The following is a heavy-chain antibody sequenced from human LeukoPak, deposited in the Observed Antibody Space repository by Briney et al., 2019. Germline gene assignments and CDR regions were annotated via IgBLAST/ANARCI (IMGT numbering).Heavy chain of an antibody. CDR1: GFTFSSYG. CDR3: ATSVGYDSSGSPYFDY. J-gene: IGHJ4*02. CDR2: ISYDGSNK. D-gene: IGHD3-22*01. Sequence: GGSLRLSCAAYGFTFSSYGMHWVRQAPGKGLEWVAVISYDGSNKYYADSVKGRFTISRDNSKNTLYLQMNSPRAEDTAVYYCATSVGYDSSGSPYFDYWGQGTLVTVSS. V-gene: IGHV3-30*03.